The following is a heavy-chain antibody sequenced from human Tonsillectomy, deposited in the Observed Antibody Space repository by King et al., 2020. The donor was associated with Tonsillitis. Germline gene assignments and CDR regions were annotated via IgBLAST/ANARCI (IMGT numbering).Heavy chain of an antibody. V-gene: IGHV3-30*03. D-gene: IGHD3-3*01. CDR3: ARARKRNEVLIRFKEWPDHYYDMDV. Sequence: VQLVESEGGVVQPGRSLRLSCTASGFNFNDYIIHWVRQAPGKGLEWVAVISHDGSYKYYMKSVRGRLTITRANSNNTLSLEMNSVKPEDTAVYYCARARKRNEVLIRFKEWPDHYYDMDVWGQGTTVTVSS. CDR1: GFNFNDYI. J-gene: IGHJ6*02. CDR2: ISHDGSYK.